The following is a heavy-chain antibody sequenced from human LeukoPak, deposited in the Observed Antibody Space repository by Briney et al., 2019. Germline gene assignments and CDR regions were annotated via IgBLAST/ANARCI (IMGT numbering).Heavy chain of an antibody. CDR2: INSDGGST. V-gene: IGHV3-74*01. CDR1: GFTFSSYW. J-gene: IGHJ5*02. CDR3: ARERRAVAGLLGWFDP. Sequence: GGSLRLSCAASGFTFSSYWMHWVRQAPGKGLVWVSRINSDGGSTTYADSVKGRFTISRDNAKNTLYLQMNSLRAEDTAVYYCARERRAVAGLLGWFDPWGQGTLVTVSS. D-gene: IGHD6-19*01.